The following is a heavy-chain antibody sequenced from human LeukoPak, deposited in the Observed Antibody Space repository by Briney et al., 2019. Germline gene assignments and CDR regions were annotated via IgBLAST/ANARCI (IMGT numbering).Heavy chain of an antibody. Sequence: ASVKVSCKASGYTFTSYHINWVRQATGQGLEWVGWMNPNNSDIGYAQKFQGRVTMTRNTSIGTACMELSSPRSEDTAIYYCVRVPPGTTIYAYWGQGTLVTVSS. CDR3: VRVPPGTTIYAY. J-gene: IGHJ4*02. V-gene: IGHV1-8*01. CDR1: GYTFTSYH. D-gene: IGHD1-14*01. CDR2: MNPNNSDI.